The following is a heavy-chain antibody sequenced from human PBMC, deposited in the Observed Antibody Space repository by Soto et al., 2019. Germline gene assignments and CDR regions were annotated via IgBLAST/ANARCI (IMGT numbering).Heavy chain of an antibody. V-gene: IGHV1-18*01. CDR3: ARDKGILVVIQAHNWFDP. D-gene: IGHD3-22*01. CDR2: ISAYNGNT. J-gene: IGHJ5*02. Sequence: ASGKVSCKASGYTFTSYGISWVRQAPGQGLEWMGWISAYNGNTNYAQKLQGRVTMTTDTSTSTAYMELRSLRSDDTAVYYCARDKGILVVIQAHNWFDPWGQGTLVTVSS. CDR1: GYTFTSYG.